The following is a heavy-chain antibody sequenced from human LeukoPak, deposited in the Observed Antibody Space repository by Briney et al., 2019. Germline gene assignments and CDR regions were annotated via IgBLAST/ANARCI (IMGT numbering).Heavy chain of an antibody. CDR3: ARGVSSAIDW. Sequence: GGSLRLSCAASDFSFGTYWMNWVRQAPGKGLEWVANINGDGRDTYYVGSVRGRFTISRDNADNSLYLQMNSLRGDDTAVYYCARGVSSAIDWWGQGTLVTVSS. CDR2: INGDGRDT. J-gene: IGHJ4*02. CDR1: DFSFGTYW. D-gene: IGHD3-10*01. V-gene: IGHV3-7*01.